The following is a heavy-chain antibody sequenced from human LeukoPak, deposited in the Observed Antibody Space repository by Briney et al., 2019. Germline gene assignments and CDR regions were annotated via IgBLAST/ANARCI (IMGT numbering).Heavy chain of an antibody. V-gene: IGHV3-30*02. Sequence: PGGSLRLSCAASGFTFSSYGMHWVRQAPGKGLEWVAFIRYDGSNKYYADSVKGRFTVSRGNSKNTLYLQMNSLRAEDTAVYYCAKDGEQWLVQEVGYFDYWGQGTLVTVSP. J-gene: IGHJ4*02. CDR3: AKDGEQWLVQEVGYFDY. CDR1: GFTFSSYG. CDR2: IRYDGSNK. D-gene: IGHD6-19*01.